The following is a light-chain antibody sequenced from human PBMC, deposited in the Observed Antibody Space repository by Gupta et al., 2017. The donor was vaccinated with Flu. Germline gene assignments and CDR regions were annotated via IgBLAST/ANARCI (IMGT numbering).Light chain of an antibody. V-gene: IGKV1-33*01. CDR3: QQYDNSPHLT. CDR1: QDINNY. CDR2: DAT. Sequence: SSLSASVGDRGTITCQANQDINNYLNWYQQKPGKAPKVLIYDATNWETGVPSRFSGSSFGTNFTLTINSRQQEDTAIYYCQQYDNSPHLTFGRGTXVDIK. J-gene: IGKJ3*01.